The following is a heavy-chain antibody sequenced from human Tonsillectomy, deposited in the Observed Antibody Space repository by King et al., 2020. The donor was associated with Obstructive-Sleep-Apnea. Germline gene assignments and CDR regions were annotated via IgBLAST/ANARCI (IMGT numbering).Heavy chain of an antibody. J-gene: IGHJ4*02. CDR2: IYWDDDK. CDR1: GFSLSTSGEG. V-gene: IGHV2-5*02. CDR3: AHRRPLTYYFDY. Sequence: ITLKESGPTLVKPTQTLTLTCTFSGFSLSTSGEGVGWIRQPPGKALEWLTLIYWDDDKRYSPSLKSRLTITKDTSKNQVVLTMTNMDPVDTATYYCAHRRPLTYYFDYWGQGTLVTVSS.